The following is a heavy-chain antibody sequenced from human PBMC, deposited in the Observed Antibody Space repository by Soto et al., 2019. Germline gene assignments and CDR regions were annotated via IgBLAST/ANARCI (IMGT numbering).Heavy chain of an antibody. V-gene: IGHV3-74*01. D-gene: IGHD2-15*01. CDR1: GFTFSSYW. CDR2: INSDGSST. CDR3: VRTSLVVAAATREDY. J-gene: IGHJ4*02. Sequence: VGSLRLSCAASGFTFSSYWMHWVRQAPGKGLVWVSRINSDGSSTSYADSVKGRFTISRDNAKNTLYLQMNSLRAEDTAVYYCVRTSLVVAAATREDYWGQGTLVKVSS.